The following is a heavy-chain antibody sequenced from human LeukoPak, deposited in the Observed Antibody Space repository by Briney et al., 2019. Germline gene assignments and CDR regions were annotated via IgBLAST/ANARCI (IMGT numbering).Heavy chain of an antibody. Sequence: GGSLRLSCAASGFTFSSYWMSWVRQAPGKGLEWVAVISYDGSNKYYADSVKGRFTISRDNSKNTLYLQMNSLRAEDTAVYYCARYVAGDAFDIWGQGTMVTVSS. CDR1: GFTFSSYW. CDR3: ARYVAGDAFDI. D-gene: IGHD2-21*01. CDR2: ISYDGSNK. V-gene: IGHV3-30*03. J-gene: IGHJ3*02.